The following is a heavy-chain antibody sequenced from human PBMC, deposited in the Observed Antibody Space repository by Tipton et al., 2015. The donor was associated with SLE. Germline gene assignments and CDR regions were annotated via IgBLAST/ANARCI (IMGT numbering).Heavy chain of an antibody. Sequence: SLRLSCAASGFTFSSYAMSWVRQAPGKGLEWVSAISGSGGSTYYADSVKGRFTISRDNSKNTLYLQMNSLRAEDTAVYYCAKRATTIFGPLSYFDYWGQGTLVTVSS. J-gene: IGHJ4*02. V-gene: IGHV3-23*01. CDR3: AKRATTIFGPLSYFDY. CDR1: GFTFSSYA. CDR2: ISGSGGST. D-gene: IGHD3-3*01.